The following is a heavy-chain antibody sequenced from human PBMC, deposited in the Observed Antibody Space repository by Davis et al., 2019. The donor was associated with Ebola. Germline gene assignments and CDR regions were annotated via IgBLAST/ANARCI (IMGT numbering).Heavy chain of an antibody. CDR3: ARAPDIVVVVAATQDYYYGMDV. CDR1: GGSFSGYY. Sequence: MPSETLSLTCAVYGGSFSGYYWSWIRQPPGKGLEWIGEINHSGSTNYNPSLKSPVTISVDTSKNQFSLKLSSVTAADTAVYYCARAPDIVVVVAATQDYYYGMDVWGQGTTVTVSS. CDR2: INHSGST. J-gene: IGHJ6*02. V-gene: IGHV4-34*01. D-gene: IGHD2-15*01.